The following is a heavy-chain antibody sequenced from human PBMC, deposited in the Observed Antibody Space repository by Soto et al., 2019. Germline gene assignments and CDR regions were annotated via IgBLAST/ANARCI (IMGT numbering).Heavy chain of an antibody. Sequence: WSLRLSCAASGFNFSSYAMHWVRQAPGKGLEWVAVISYDGSNKYYADSVKGRFTISRDNSKNTLYLQMNSLRAEDTAVYYCARDSHYDYVWGSYRPRGMDVWGQGTTVTVSS. CDR1: GFNFSSYA. V-gene: IGHV3-30-3*01. CDR3: ARDSHYDYVWGSYRPRGMDV. J-gene: IGHJ6*02. D-gene: IGHD3-16*02. CDR2: ISYDGSNK.